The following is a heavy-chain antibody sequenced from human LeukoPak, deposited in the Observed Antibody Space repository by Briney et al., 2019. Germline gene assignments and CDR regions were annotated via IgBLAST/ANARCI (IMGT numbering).Heavy chain of an antibody. CDR1: GYTFSSYA. CDR3: ARDKGPQQLVRQGDWFDP. D-gene: IGHD6-13*01. J-gene: IGHJ5*02. CDR2: ISYDGSNK. V-gene: IGHV3-30-3*01. Sequence: PGRSLRLSCAASGYTFSSYAMHWVRQAPGKGLEWVAVISYDGSNKYYADSVKGRFTISRDNSKNTLYLQMNSLRAEDTAVYYCARDKGPQQLVRQGDWFDPWGQGTLVTVSS.